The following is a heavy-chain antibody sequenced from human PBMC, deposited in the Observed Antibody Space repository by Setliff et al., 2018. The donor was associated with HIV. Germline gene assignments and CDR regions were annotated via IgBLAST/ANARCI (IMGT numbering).Heavy chain of an antibody. CDR2: IYYSGST. CDR1: GFTFSSYV. V-gene: IGHV4-59*12. CDR3: AGFSYNFWVYRFDH. J-gene: IGHJ4*02. Sequence: GSLRLSCGASGFTFSSYVMSWIRQHPGKGLEWIGYIYYSGSTYYNPSLKSRVTISVDTSKNQFSLKLTSVTAADTAVYYCAGFSYNFWVYRFDHWGQGALVTVSS. D-gene: IGHD3-3*01.